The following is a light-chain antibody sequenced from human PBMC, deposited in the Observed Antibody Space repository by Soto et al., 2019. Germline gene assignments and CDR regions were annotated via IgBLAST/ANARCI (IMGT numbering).Light chain of an antibody. CDR2: CVS. CDR3: QHYMNRPVMYT. J-gene: IGKJ2*01. Sequence: EVEMTQSPATLSVSPGETATLSCRASKSIDNNLAWYQQKPGQSPRLLIYCVSTRATGIPARFSGSGSATEFTLTISRLQSEDLAVYYCQHYMNRPVMYTFGQGTKLEIK. V-gene: IGKV3-15*01. CDR1: KSIDNN.